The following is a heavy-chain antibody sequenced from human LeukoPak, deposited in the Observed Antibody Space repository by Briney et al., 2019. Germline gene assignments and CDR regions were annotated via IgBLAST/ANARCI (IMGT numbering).Heavy chain of an antibody. Sequence: GGSLRLSCAASGFTFSIYWMYWVRQAPGKGLVWVSRMNPDGSSTTYADSVKGRFTISRDNAKKTSYLEMNSLRVEDTAVYYCGRGKTTVTDWGQGTLVTVSS. CDR3: GRGKTTVTD. V-gene: IGHV3-74*01. D-gene: IGHD4-17*01. CDR1: GFTFSIYW. CDR2: MNPDGSST. J-gene: IGHJ4*02.